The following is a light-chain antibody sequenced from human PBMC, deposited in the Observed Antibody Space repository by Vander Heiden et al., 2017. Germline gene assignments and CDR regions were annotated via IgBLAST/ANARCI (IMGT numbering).Light chain of an antibody. Sequence: SYVLTQPPSVSVAPGQPARITCGGNNIGSKSVHWYQQKPGQAPGLVVYDDRGRRSGIPERFSGSNSGNTATMTISRVEAGDEADYYCQVWDSSSDRLYVFGTGTKVTVL. J-gene: IGLJ1*01. V-gene: IGLV3-21*02. CDR2: DDR. CDR3: QVWDSSSDRLYV. CDR1: NIGSKS.